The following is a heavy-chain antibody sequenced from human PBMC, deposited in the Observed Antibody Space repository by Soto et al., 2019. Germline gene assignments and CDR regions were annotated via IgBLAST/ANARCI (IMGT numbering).Heavy chain of an antibody. CDR1: GYTFTSYG. Sequence: QVQLVQSGAEVKKPGASVKVSCKASGYTFTSYGISWVRQAPGQGLEWMGWISAYNGNANYAQTLQGRVTMTTDTATSTAYRELWGLRADDTGVYYCARSGVWEPRDYWGQGTLVTVSS. V-gene: IGHV1-18*01. CDR2: ISAYNGNA. CDR3: ARSGVWEPRDY. D-gene: IGHD1-26*01. J-gene: IGHJ4*02.